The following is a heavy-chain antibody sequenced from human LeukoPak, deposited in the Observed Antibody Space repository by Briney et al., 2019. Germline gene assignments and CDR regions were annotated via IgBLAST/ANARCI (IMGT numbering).Heavy chain of an antibody. V-gene: IGHV3-7*01. D-gene: IGHD5-12*01. J-gene: IGHJ5*01. CDR2: IKQDGSDI. CDR3: VRSSYSGYDS. Sequence: PGGSLRLSCAASGFTFTSYWMNWVRQAPGKGLEWVANIKQDGSDIYYVDSVKGRFTISRDNAKNSVYLQMNSLRVEDTALYFCVRSSYSGYDSWGQGTLVTVST. CDR1: GFTFTSYW.